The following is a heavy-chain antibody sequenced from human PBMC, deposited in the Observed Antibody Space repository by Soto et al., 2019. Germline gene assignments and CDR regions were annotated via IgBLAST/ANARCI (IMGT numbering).Heavy chain of an antibody. CDR2: IDLSDSYI. CDR1: GYNFPNSW. D-gene: IGHD2-15*01. J-gene: IGHJ3*01. Sequence: GESLKISCKASGYNFPNSWISWVRQMPGKGLEWMARIDLSDSYINYNPSFQGHVTISTDKSITTAYLQWSSLKASDTAMYYCARQIPLGGNRAYDVWGQGTMVTVSS. CDR3: ARQIPLGGNRAYDV. V-gene: IGHV5-10-1*01.